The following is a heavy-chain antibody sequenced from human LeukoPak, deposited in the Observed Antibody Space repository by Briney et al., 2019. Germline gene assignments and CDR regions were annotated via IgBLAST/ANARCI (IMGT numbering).Heavy chain of an antibody. V-gene: IGHV3-21*01. CDR2: ITGSSSYI. CDR1: GFTFSSYS. Sequence: PGGSLRLSCAASGFTFSSYSMNWVRQAPGRGLEWVSSITGSSSYIYYADSVKGRFTISRDNAKNSLYLQMNSLRAEDTAVYYCARDQGDNYDSSGYYPYWGQGTLVSVSS. D-gene: IGHD3-22*01. CDR3: ARDQGDNYDSSGYYPY. J-gene: IGHJ4*02.